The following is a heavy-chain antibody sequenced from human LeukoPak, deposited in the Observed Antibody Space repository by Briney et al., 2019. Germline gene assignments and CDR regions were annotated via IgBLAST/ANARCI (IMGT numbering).Heavy chain of an antibody. J-gene: IGHJ4*02. CDR2: IYYSGST. Sequence: SETLSLTCTVSGGSISSYYWSWIRQPPGKGLEWIGYIYYSGSTNYNPSLKSRVTISVDTSKNQFSLKLSSVTAADTAVYYCARVSGYSYGSGDCWGQGTLVTVSS. V-gene: IGHV4-59*12. D-gene: IGHD5-18*01. CDR1: GGSISSYY. CDR3: ARVSGYSYGSGDC.